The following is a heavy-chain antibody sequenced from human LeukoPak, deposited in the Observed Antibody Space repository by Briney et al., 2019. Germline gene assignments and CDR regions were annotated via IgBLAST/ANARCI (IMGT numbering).Heavy chain of an antibody. D-gene: IGHD6-19*01. CDR3: ARGGVRGWLSWYFDY. V-gene: IGHV3-7*01. Sequence: GGSLRLSCAASGFTLSSYWMSWVRQAPGKGLEWVANIKQDGSEKYYVDSVKGRFTISRDNAKNSLYLQMNSLRAEDTAVYYCARGGVRGWLSWYFDYWGQGTLVTVSS. CDR1: GFTLSSYW. CDR2: IKQDGSEK. J-gene: IGHJ4*02.